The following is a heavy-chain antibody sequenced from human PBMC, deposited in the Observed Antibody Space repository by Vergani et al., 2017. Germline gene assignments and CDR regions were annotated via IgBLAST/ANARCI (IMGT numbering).Heavy chain of an antibody. V-gene: IGHV3-30*02. CDR1: GFTFSSYG. CDR2: IRYDGSNK. J-gene: IGHJ4*02. D-gene: IGHD1-26*01. Sequence: QVQLVESGGGVVQPGGSLRLSCAASGFTFSSYGMHWVRQAPGKGLEWVAFIRYDGSNKYYADSVKGRFTISRDNSKNTLYLQMNSLRAEDTAVYYCARDLGWGLRIFDYWGQGTLVTVSS. CDR3: ARDLGWGLRIFDY.